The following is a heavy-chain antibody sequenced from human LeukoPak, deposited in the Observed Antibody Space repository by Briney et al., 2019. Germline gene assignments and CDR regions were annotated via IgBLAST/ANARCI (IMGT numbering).Heavy chain of an antibody. CDR1: GFTFSSYA. CDR3: ARDRPPIVVVPVALPAT. D-gene: IGHD2-2*01. J-gene: IGHJ5*02. V-gene: IGHV3-30-3*01. CDR2: ISYDGSNK. Sequence: PGRSLRLSCAASGFTFSSYAMHWVRQAPGKGLEWVAVISYDGSNKYYADSVKGRFTISRDNSKNTLYLQMNSLRAEDTAVYYCARDRPPIVVVPVALPATWGQGTLVTVSS.